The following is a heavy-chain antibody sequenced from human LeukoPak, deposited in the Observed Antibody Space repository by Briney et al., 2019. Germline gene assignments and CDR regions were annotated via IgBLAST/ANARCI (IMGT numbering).Heavy chain of an antibody. CDR2: IIPIFGTA. J-gene: IGHJ6*03. V-gene: IGHV1-69*05. CDR1: GGTFSSYA. CDR3: ARGPANYYYYYYMDV. Sequence: ASVKVSCKASGGTFSSYAISWVRQAPGQGLEWMGGIIPIFGTAIYAQKFQGRVTITTDESTSTAYMELSSLRSEDTAVYYYARGPANYYYYYYMDVWGKGTTVTVSS.